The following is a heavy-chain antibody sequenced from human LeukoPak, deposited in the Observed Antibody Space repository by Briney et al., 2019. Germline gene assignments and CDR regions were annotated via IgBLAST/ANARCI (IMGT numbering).Heavy chain of an antibody. V-gene: IGHV3-21*01. CDR3: AREAVVVPAALDY. J-gene: IGHJ4*02. CDR2: ISSSSSYI. CDR1: GFTFSSYS. D-gene: IGHD2-2*01. Sequence: PGGSLRLSCAASGFTFSSYSMNWVRQAPGKGLEWVSSISSSSSYIYYADSVKGRFTISRDNAKNSLYLQMNSLRAEDTAVYYCAREAVVVPAALDYWGQGTLVTVSS.